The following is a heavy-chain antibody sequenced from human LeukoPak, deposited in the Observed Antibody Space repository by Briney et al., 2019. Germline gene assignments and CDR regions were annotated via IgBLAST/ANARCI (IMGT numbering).Heavy chain of an antibody. Sequence: SETLSLTCTVSGGSISSGGYYWSWIRQHPGKGLEWIGYIYYSGSTIYNPSLKSRVTISVDTSKNQFSLKLSSVTAADTAVYYCARRRVPAAIPVHDAFDIWGQGTMVTVSS. CDR1: GGSISSGGYY. V-gene: IGHV4-61*08. D-gene: IGHD2-2*02. CDR3: ARRRVPAAIPVHDAFDI. CDR2: IYYSGST. J-gene: IGHJ3*02.